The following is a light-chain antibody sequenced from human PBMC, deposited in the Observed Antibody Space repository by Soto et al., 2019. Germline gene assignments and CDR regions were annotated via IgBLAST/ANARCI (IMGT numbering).Light chain of an antibody. CDR3: QEYSGYSRT. J-gene: IGKJ1*01. Sequence: DIQMTQSPSTLSASVGKRNTKTCRASQKPSGWLAWYQQKPRKAPELLIYDASRLRSGVPSRFSGSESGTEFTLTISSLQPDDFATYYCQEYSGYSRTFGQGTKVDIK. CDR2: DAS. V-gene: IGKV1-5*01. CDR1: QKPSGW.